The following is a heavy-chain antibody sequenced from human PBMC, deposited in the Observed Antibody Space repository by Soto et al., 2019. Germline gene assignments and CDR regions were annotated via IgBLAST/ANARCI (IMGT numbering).Heavy chain of an antibody. CDR1: GYTFTSYV. D-gene: IGHD1-20*01. Sequence: QVQLVQSGAEVKKPGASVKVSCKASGYTFTSYVISWVRQAPGQGLEWMGWVSPYNGQTKYPQKFQGRVSMTTDTSTNTAYMELRSLRSDDTAVYYCARTPPNNWNPLYSMDVWGKGTTVTVSS. V-gene: IGHV1-18*04. CDR2: VSPYNGQT. CDR3: ARTPPNNWNPLYSMDV. J-gene: IGHJ6*03.